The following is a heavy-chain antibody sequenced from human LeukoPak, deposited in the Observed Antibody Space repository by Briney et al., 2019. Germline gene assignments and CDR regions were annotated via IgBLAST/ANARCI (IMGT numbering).Heavy chain of an antibody. D-gene: IGHD3-10*01. CDR2: INHSGST. Sequence: SETLSLTCAVYGGSFSGYYWSWIRQPPGKGLEWIGEINHSGSTNYNPSLKSRVTISVDTSKNQFSLKLSSVTAADTAVYYCARHIYGSGSYGLYYYYYMDVWGKGTTVTISS. CDR3: ARHIYGSGSYGLYYYYYMDV. CDR1: GGSFSGYY. V-gene: IGHV4-34*01. J-gene: IGHJ6*03.